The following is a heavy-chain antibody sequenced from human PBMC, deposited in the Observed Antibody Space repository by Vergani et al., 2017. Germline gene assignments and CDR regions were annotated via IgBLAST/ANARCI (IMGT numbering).Heavy chain of an antibody. J-gene: IGHJ6*02. CDR3: ARAAAGNYYYYGMDV. Sequence: QVQLVQSGADVKKPGSSVKVSCKASGGTFSSYTISWVRQAPGQGLEWMGRIIPILGIANYAQKFQGRVTITADKSTSTAYMELSSLRSEDTAVYYCARAAAGNYYYYGMDVWGQGTTVTVSS. CDR1: GGTFSSYT. V-gene: IGHV1-69*02. D-gene: IGHD6-13*01. CDR2: IIPILGIA.